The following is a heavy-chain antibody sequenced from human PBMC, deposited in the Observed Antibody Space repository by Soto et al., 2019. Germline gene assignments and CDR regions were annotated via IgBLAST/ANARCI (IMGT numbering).Heavy chain of an antibody. J-gene: IGHJ4*02. CDR1: GYTFTSYA. CDR3: ARSIVVVTAADY. CDR2: INAGNGNT. D-gene: IGHD2-21*02. V-gene: IGHV1-3*01. Sequence: GAPVKVSCKASGYTFTSYAMHLGPQAPGQRREWMGWINAGNGNTKYSQKFQGRVTITRDTSASTAYMELSSLRSEDTAVYYCARSIVVVTAADYWGEGTLVTVSS.